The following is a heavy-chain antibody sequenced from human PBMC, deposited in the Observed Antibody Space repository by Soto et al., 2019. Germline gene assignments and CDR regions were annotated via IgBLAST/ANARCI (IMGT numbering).Heavy chain of an antibody. V-gene: IGHV3-9*01. CDR2: ISWNSGSI. CDR1: GFTFDNYA. Sequence: GGSLRLSYEASGFTFDNYAMHWVRQAKGKGLEWVSGISWNSGSIGYADSVKGRFTISRDNAKNSLYLQMNSLRAEDTALYYCAKSVAYCGGDCYLSEYYFDYWGQGTLVTVSS. J-gene: IGHJ4*02. D-gene: IGHD2-21*01. CDR3: AKSVAYCGGDCYLSEYYFDY.